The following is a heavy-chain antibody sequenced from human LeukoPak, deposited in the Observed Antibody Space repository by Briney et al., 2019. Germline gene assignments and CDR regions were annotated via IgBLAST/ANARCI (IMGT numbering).Heavy chain of an antibody. CDR1: GGSISSGGYY. Sequence: PSQTLSLTCTVSGGSISSGGYYWSWIRQPPGKGLEWIGYIYHSGSTYYNPSLKSRVTISVDRSKNQFSLKLSSVTAADTAVYYCARYDYGGPFDYWGQGTLVTVSS. D-gene: IGHD4-23*01. CDR3: ARYDYGGPFDY. J-gene: IGHJ4*02. V-gene: IGHV4-30-2*01. CDR2: IYHSGST.